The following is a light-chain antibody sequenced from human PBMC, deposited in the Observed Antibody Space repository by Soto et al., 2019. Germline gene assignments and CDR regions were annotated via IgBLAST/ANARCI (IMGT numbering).Light chain of an antibody. CDR2: GAS. V-gene: IGKV3-20*01. CDR1: QSVSSTY. Sequence: EIVVTQSPGALSLSPGERGTRSCRARQSVSSTYLAWYQQKPGQAPRLLIYGASSRATGIPDRFSGSGSGTDFTLTISSLLPEEFATYYCQQSYSTPQLTCGGGTKGDI. J-gene: IGKJ4*02. CDR3: QQSYSTPQLT.